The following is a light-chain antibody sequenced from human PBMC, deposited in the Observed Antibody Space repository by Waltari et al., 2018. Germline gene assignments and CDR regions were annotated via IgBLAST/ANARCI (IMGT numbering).Light chain of an antibody. J-gene: IGKJ3*01. V-gene: IGKV3-20*01. Sequence: EIVLTQSPGTVSLSPGERATLSCRSSHIVDYNYLAWFQQKPGQSPRLLIYGVSNRAAGIPDRFSGSGSGTDFTLTITRLEPEDFAVYYCQQYGAPPYTFGPGTKVAFK. CDR2: GVS. CDR1: HIVDYNY. CDR3: QQYGAPPYT.